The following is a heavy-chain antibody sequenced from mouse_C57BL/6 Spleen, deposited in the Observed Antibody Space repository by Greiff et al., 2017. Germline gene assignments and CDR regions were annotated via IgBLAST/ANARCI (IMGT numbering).Heavy chain of an antibody. J-gene: IGHJ2*01. CDR3: AREDSSGYVDY. D-gene: IGHD3-2*02. CDR1: GYAFSSSW. V-gene: IGHV1-82*01. CDR2: IYPGAGDT. Sequence: VQLQQSGPELVKPGASVKISCKASGYAFSSSWMNWVKQRPGKGLEWIGRIYPGAGDTNYNGKFKGKATLTAEKSSSTAYMQLSSLTSEDSAVYFCAREDSSGYVDYWGQGTTLTVSS.